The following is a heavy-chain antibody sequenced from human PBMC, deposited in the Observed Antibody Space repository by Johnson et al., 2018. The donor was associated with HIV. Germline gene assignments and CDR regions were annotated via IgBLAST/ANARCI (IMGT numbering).Heavy chain of an antibody. J-gene: IGHJ3*02. V-gene: IGHV3-66*01. Sequence: VQLVESGGGVVQPGRSLRLSCAASGFTVSSKYMSWVRQATGKGLEWVSVIYSGGSTFYADSVKGRFTISRDNSGNTLYLQMDSLRVEDTALYYCASTRLGAFDIWGQGTMVTVSS. CDR2: IYSGGST. CDR3: ASTRLGAFDI. CDR1: GFTVSSKY. D-gene: IGHD6-6*01.